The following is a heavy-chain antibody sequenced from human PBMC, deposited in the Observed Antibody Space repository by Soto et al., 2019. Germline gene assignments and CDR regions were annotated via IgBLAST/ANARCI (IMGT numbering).Heavy chain of an antibody. Sequence: QVQLVQSGAEVKTPGSSVKVSCKASGGTFSSYAISWVRQAPGQGLEWMGGIIPIFGTANYAQKFQGRVTITADESTSTAYMELSSLRSEDTAVYYCARDLSVSAAAGTGWFDPWGQGTLVTVSS. D-gene: IGHD6-13*01. CDR3: ARDLSVSAAAGTGWFDP. CDR2: IIPIFGTA. CDR1: GGTFSSYA. V-gene: IGHV1-69*12. J-gene: IGHJ5*02.